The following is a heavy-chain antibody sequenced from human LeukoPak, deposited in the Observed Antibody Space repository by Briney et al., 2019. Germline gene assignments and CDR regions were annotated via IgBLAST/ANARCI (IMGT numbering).Heavy chain of an antibody. V-gene: IGHV3-23*01. J-gene: IGHJ4*02. CDR3: VRVQELDDGVFDS. CDR2: LRSNGDTA. CDR1: GFTFSSLA. Sequence: GGSLRLSCAASGFTFSSLAMTWVRQAPGTGLEWVSTLRSNGDTAYNADSVKGRFTISRDNSKNTVYLQMNILRVEDTAIYYCVRVQELDDGVFDSWGQGTLVTVSA. D-gene: IGHD1-1*01.